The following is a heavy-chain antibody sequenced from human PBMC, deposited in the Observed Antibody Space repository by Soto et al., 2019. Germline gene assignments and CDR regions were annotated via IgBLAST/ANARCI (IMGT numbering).Heavy chain of an antibody. J-gene: IGHJ4*02. CDR2: ISSSSSTI. Sequence: GGSLRLSCAASGFTFSSYSMNWVRQAPGKGLEWVSSISSSSSTIYYADSVKGRFTISRDNAKNSLYLQMNSLRDEDTAVYYCARDPHYDFWSGYYPGFDYWGQGTLVTVPS. CDR1: GFTFSSYS. V-gene: IGHV3-48*02. CDR3: ARDPHYDFWSGYYPGFDY. D-gene: IGHD3-3*01.